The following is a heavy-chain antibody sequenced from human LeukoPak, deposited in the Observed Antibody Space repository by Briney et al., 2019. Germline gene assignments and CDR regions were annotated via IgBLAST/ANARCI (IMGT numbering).Heavy chain of an antibody. J-gene: IGHJ6*02. V-gene: IGHV4-61*01. CDR1: GGSVSSGTYY. Sequence: PSETLSLTCTVSGGSVSSGTYYWSWIRQPPGEGLEWIGYIYYSGSTNYNPSLKSRVTISVDTSKNQFSLKLSSVTAADTAVYYCARDRSGYYGSGSLGYYYNYGMDVWGQGTKVTVSS. CDR3: ARDRSGYYGSGSLGYYYNYGMDV. D-gene: IGHD3-10*01. CDR2: IYYSGST.